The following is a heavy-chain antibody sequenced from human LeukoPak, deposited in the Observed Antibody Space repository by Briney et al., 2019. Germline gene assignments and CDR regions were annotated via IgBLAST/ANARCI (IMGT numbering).Heavy chain of an antibody. CDR1: GYTFTNFG. CDR2: ASAYNDDT. J-gene: IGHJ4*02. D-gene: IGHD2-15*01. Sequence: ASVKASCKASGYTFTNFGITWVRQAPGQGLEWMGWASAYNDDTNYAQKLQGRVTMTTDTSTNTAYMELRSLTSDDTAVYCCARDPGYCSGGTCRIDYWGQGTLVTVSS. CDR3: ARDPGYCSGGTCRIDY. V-gene: IGHV1-18*01.